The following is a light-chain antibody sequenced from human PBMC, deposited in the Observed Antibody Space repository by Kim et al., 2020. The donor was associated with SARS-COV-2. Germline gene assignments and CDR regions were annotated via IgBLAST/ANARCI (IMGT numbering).Light chain of an antibody. CDR2: RNN. V-gene: IGLV10-54*01. Sequence: QAGLTQPPSVSKDLRQTATLTCTGNSNNVGNQGAAWLQHHQGHPPKLLSYRNNNRPSGISERLSASRSGNTASLTITGLQPEDEADYYCSAWDRSLSAWVFGGGTKLTVL. CDR1: SNNVGNQG. J-gene: IGLJ3*02. CDR3: SAWDRSLSAWV.